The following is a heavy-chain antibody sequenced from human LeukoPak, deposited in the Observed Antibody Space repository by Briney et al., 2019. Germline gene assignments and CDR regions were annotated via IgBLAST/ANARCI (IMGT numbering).Heavy chain of an antibody. V-gene: IGHV3-53*01. CDR2: IHSGGDT. Sequence: GGSLRLSCAASGFTFSSYGMDWVRKAPGRGLEWVSVIHSGGDTYYADSVKGRFTISRDNSKNTLYLQMNSLRAEDTAVYYCARVSFVVVGAIDYWGQGTLVTVSS. J-gene: IGHJ4*02. CDR1: GFTFSSYG. CDR3: ARVSFVVVGAIDY. D-gene: IGHD1-26*01.